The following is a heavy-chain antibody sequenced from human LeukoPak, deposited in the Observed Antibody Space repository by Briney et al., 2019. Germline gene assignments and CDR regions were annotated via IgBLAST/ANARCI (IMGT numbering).Heavy chain of an antibody. D-gene: IGHD4-11*01. CDR2: TNVGNDYT. CDR1: GYTFTHYA. V-gene: IGHV1-3*01. Sequence: ASVKVSCKASGYTFTHYAVHWVRQAPGQRLEWMGWTNVGNDYTESSQKFQDRLTITSDTTATTVYMDLSSLRSEDTAVYYCARDDFSTYPGLNYFDYWGQGSLVTVSS. J-gene: IGHJ4*02. CDR3: ARDDFSTYPGLNYFDY.